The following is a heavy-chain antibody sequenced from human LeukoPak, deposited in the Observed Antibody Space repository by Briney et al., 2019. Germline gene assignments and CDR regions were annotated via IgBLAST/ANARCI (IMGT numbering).Heavy chain of an antibody. CDR3: ARGYGYYLGQFDP. J-gene: IGHJ5*02. D-gene: IGHD3-10*01. V-gene: IGHV4-39*07. CDR2: IYNSGTT. CDR1: GGSLSSSRYF. Sequence: SETLSLTCIVSGGSLSSSRYFWAWIRQPPGKGLHWIGSIYNSGTTYYIASLKSRVTMSLDRSKNQFSLRLNSVTAADTAMYYCARGYGYYLGQFDPWGQGTLVTVSS.